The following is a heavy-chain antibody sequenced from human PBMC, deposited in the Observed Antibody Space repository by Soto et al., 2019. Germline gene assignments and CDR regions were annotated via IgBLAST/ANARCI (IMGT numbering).Heavy chain of an antibody. Sequence: QLQLQESGPGLVKPSETLSLTCSVFGGSIRSTRYYWGWVRQPPGKGLEWLGSIYYTGATQYNPSLEGRVTMSVDTSRNQFSLKLRFVTAADSAIYYCAREDRDDNRGPGNWGQGTLVTVSS. CDR3: AREDRDDNRGPGN. CDR1: GGSIRSTRYY. CDR2: IYYTGAT. D-gene: IGHD1-1*01. V-gene: IGHV4-39*02. J-gene: IGHJ1*01.